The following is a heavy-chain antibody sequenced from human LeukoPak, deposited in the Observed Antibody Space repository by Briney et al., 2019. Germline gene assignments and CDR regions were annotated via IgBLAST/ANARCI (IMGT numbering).Heavy chain of an antibody. V-gene: IGHV3-30*02. D-gene: IGHD3-3*01. Sequence: PGGSLRLSCAASGFTFSSYGMHWVRQAPGKGLEWVAFIRYDGSNKYYADSVKGRFTISRDNSKNTLYLQMNSLRAEDTAVYYCAKDRPWENRDYDFWSGYRQLYYYYYMDVWGKGTTVTVSS. CDR3: AKDRPWENRDYDFWSGYRQLYYYYYMDV. CDR2: IRYDGSNK. CDR1: GFTFSSYG. J-gene: IGHJ6*03.